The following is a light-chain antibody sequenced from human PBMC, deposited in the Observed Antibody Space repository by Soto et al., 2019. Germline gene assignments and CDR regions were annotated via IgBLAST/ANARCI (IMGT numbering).Light chain of an antibody. CDR2: DAS. CDR3: QQRTNWPPLT. CDR1: QSVSTY. V-gene: IGKV3-11*01. Sequence: EIVLTQSPATLSLSPGARATLSCRARQSVSTYLAWYQQTPGRPPRLLIYDASNRATGVPARFSGSGSGTDFTLTISSLEPEDFAVYYCQQRTNWPPLTFGGGTKVDIK. J-gene: IGKJ4*01.